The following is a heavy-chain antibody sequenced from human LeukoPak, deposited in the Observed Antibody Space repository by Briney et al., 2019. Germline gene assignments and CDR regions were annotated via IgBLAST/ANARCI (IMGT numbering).Heavy chain of an antibody. J-gene: IGHJ6*04. D-gene: IGHD2-21*02. V-gene: IGHV3-53*01. Sequence: GGSLRLSCAVSGFTVSTNHMSWVRQAPGKGLEWVSVIYNDANTYYTDSVRGRFTISRDNSKNTVFLQMNSLRAEDTAVYYCARDREVVTAKAQMDVWGKGTTVTVSS. CDR1: GFTVSTNH. CDR3: ARDREVVTAKAQMDV. CDR2: IYNDANT.